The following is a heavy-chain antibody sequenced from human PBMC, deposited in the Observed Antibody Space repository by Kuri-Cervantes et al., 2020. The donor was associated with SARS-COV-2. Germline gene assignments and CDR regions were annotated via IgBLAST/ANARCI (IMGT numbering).Heavy chain of an antibody. CDR1: GFTVSSNY. Sequence: LSLTCAASGFTVSSNYMSWVRQAPGKGLEWVSVIYSCGSTYYADSVKGRFTISRDNAKDSLDLQMNSLRAEDTAIYYCVRDHDFWSGYSTGPLDYWGQGTLVTVSS. J-gene: IGHJ4*02. D-gene: IGHD3-3*01. CDR2: IYSCGST. CDR3: VRDHDFWSGYSTGPLDY. V-gene: IGHV3-66*03.